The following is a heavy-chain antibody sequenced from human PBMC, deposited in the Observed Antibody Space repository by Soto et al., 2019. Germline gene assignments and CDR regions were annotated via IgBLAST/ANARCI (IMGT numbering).Heavy chain of an antibody. CDR1: GFTFSSYA. J-gene: IGHJ4*02. CDR2: ISYDGSNK. V-gene: IGHV3-30-3*01. D-gene: IGHD1-1*01. CDR3: AREGERGLDY. Sequence: PGESLKISCAASGFTFSSYAMHWVRQAPGKGLEWVAVISYDGSNKYYADSVKGRFTISRDNSKNTLYLQMNSLRAEDTAVYYCAREGERGLDYWGQGTLVTVSS.